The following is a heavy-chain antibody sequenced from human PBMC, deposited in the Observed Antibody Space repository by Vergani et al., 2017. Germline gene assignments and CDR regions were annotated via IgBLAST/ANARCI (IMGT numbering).Heavy chain of an antibody. Sequence: QVQLVESGGGVVQPGRSLRLSCAASGFTFNNYGMHWVRQAPGKGLEWVAVISYDGSYKYYADSVKGRFTISRDNSKNTLYLQMNSLRAEDTAVYYCAKDLLRFLDFYMDVWGKGTTVTVSS. D-gene: IGHD3-3*01. CDR2: ISYDGSYK. V-gene: IGHV3-30*18. CDR1: GFTFNNYG. CDR3: AKDLLRFLDFYMDV. J-gene: IGHJ6*03.